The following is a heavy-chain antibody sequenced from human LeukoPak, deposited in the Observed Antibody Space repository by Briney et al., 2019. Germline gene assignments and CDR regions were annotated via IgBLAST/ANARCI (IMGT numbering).Heavy chain of an antibody. CDR1: GYTFTSYG. V-gene: IGHV1-18*01. CDR3: ATSGRGVRNYFDY. D-gene: IGHD3-10*01. CDR2: ISAYNGNT. Sequence: ASVTVSCKASGYTFTSYGISWVRQAPGQGLEWMGWISAYNGNTNYAQKLQGRVTMTTDTSRRRADMELRSLRAEDTAVYYCATSGRGVRNYFDYWGQGTLVTVSS. J-gene: IGHJ4*02.